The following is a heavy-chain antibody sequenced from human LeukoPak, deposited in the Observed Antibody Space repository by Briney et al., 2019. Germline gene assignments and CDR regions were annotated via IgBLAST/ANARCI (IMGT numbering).Heavy chain of an antibody. V-gene: IGHV4-34*01. CDR3: ARVIILTGYYAFDV. CDR1: GGSFSGYY. D-gene: IGHD3-9*01. J-gene: IGHJ3*01. CDR2: INHSGST. Sequence: SETLSLTCAVYGGSFSGYYWSWIRQPPGKGLEWIGEINHSGSTNYNPSLKSRVTMSLDTSKNQVSLTLSSVTAADTAVYFCARVIILTGYYAFDVWGQGTMVTVSS.